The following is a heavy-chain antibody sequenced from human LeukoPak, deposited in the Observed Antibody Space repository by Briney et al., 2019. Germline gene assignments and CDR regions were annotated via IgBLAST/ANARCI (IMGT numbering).Heavy chain of an antibody. D-gene: IGHD3-22*01. Sequence: TGGSLRLSCAASGFTFSSYSKNWVRQAPGKGLEWVSSISSSSSYIYYADSVKGRFTISRDNAKNSLYLQMNSLRAEDTAVYYCARDALYYYDSSGYYYVGWFDPWGQGTLVTVSS. J-gene: IGHJ5*02. V-gene: IGHV3-21*01. CDR2: ISSSSSYI. CDR3: ARDALYYYDSSGYYYVGWFDP. CDR1: GFTFSSYS.